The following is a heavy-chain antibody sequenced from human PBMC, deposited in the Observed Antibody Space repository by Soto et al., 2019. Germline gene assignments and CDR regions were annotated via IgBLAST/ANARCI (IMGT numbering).Heavy chain of an antibody. Sequence: EVQLLESGGGLVQPGGSLRLSCAASGFTFNTFSAYAMTWVRLAPGKGLEWVSSISGRGGTTYYADSVKGRFTISRDNSKSMVYLQINSLRAEDTAVYYCAKKLPPDAPDYGLHVWGRGTTVTVSS. CDR1: GFTFNTFSAYA. CDR3: AKKLPPDAPDYGLHV. V-gene: IGHV3-23*01. J-gene: IGHJ6*02. D-gene: IGHD2-2*01. CDR2: ISGRGGTT.